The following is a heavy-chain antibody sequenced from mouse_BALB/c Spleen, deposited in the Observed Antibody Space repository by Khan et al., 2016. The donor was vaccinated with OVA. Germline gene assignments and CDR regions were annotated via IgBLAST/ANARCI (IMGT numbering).Heavy chain of an antibody. CDR2: IWGDGST. V-gene: IGHV2-6-7*01. D-gene: IGHD2-10*01. J-gene: IGHJ4*01. CDR1: GFSLTGYG. CDR3: ARAYYGNYREAMDY. Sequence: QVQLKQSGPGLVAPSQSLSITCTVSGFSLTGYGVNWVRQPPGKGLEWLGMIWGDGSTDYNSALKSRLNLSKDNSKSQVFLKMNSLQTDDSARYDCARAYYGNYREAMDYWGHGTSVTVSS.